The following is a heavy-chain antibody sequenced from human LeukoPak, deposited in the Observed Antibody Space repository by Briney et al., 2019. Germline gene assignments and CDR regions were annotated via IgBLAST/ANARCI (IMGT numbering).Heavy chain of an antibody. V-gene: IGHV1-2*02. CDR1: GYTFTGYY. J-gene: IGHJ5*02. CDR2: INPNSGDT. CDR3: ARPNGDYSNWFDP. D-gene: IGHD4-17*01. Sequence: ASVKVSCKASGYTFTGYYIHWVRQAPGQGLEWMGWINPNSGDTNYAQKFQDRVTLTRDTSINTAYMDLTNLRSGDTAVYYCARPNGDYSNWFDPWGQGTLVTVSS.